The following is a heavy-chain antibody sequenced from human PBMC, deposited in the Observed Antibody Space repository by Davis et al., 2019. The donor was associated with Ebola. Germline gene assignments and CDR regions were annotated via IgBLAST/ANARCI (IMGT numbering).Heavy chain of an antibody. D-gene: IGHD6-19*01. CDR1: GFSFSDYY. CDR2: IKQDGSEK. Sequence: GESLKISCAASGFSFSDYYMSWVRQAPGKGLEWMANIKQDGSEKYYVDSVKGRFTISRDNAKNSLYLQMNSLRAEDTAVYYCARDQPFVAVANYWGQGTLVTVSS. CDR3: ARDQPFVAVANY. V-gene: IGHV3-7*01. J-gene: IGHJ4*02.